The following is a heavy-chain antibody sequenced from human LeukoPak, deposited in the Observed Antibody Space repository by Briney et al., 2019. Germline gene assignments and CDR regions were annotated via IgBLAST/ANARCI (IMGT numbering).Heavy chain of an antibody. D-gene: IGHD3-16*01. CDR3: GRGHWGIDY. J-gene: IGHJ4*02. V-gene: IGHV3-11*01. CDR2: ISGSGNSI. CDR1: GFTFSDHY. Sequence: GGSLRLSCAASGFTFSDHYMSWIRQVPGKGLEWVAYISGSGNSIDYADSVKGRFTISRDNAKNSVYLQMNSPRAEDTAVFYCGRGHWGIDYWGQGTLVTVSS.